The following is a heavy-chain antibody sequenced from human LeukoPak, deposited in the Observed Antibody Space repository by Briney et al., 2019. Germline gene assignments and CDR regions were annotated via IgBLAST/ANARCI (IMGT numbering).Heavy chain of an antibody. V-gene: IGHV4-39*07. J-gene: IGHJ3*02. CDR3: ASSGHTPPGAFDI. D-gene: IGHD2-15*01. CDR2: IYYSGST. Sequence: SETLSLTCTVSGGSVSSSNFYWGWLRQPPGKGLEWIGTIYYSGSTYYNPPLKSRVTISVDTSKNQFSLRLSSVTAADTAMYYCASSGHTPPGAFDIWGQGTMVTVSS. CDR1: GGSVSSSNFY.